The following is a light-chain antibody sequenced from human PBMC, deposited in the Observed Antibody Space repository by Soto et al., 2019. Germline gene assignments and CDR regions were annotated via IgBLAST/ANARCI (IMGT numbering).Light chain of an antibody. Sequence: DIVMTQSPDSLTVPLDERATINFKSIQSLSYSFNNKNYLAWYQQKPGQPPKLLIHWASNREFGVPDRISGSGSGTDFTLTISSLQTEDVAVYYCQQYYDTPWTFGQGTKVDI. CDR2: WAS. V-gene: IGKV4-1*01. J-gene: IGKJ1*01. CDR1: QSLSYSFNNKNY. CDR3: QQYYDTPWT.